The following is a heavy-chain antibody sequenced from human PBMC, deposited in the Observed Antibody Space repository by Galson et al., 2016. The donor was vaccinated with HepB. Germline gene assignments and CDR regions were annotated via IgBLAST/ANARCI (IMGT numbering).Heavy chain of an antibody. V-gene: IGHV5-51*01. CDR1: GYSFPSYW. Sequence: QSGAEVKKPGESLKISCKGSGYSFPSYWIGWVRQMPGKGLEWMGIIYAGDSESKYSPSFEGQVTMSVDRSISTAYLQWSSLKTSDAAMYYCARQAADGYSYWGQGTLVTVSS. J-gene: IGHJ4*02. CDR2: IYAGDSES. CDR3: ARQAADGYSY. D-gene: IGHD5-24*01.